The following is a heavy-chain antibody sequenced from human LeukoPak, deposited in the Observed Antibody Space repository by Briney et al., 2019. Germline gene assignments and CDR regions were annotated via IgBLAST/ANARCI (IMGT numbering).Heavy chain of an antibody. CDR1: GGSISSYY. Sequence: SETLSLTCTVSGGSISSYYWSWIRQPAGKGLEWIGRIYTSGSTNYNPSLKTRVTMSVDTSKNQFSLKLSSVTAADTAIYYCARPVPNSGSYLGAFDIWGQGTMVTVSS. CDR3: ARPVPNSGSYLGAFDI. D-gene: IGHD1-26*01. CDR2: IYTSGST. V-gene: IGHV4-4*07. J-gene: IGHJ3*02.